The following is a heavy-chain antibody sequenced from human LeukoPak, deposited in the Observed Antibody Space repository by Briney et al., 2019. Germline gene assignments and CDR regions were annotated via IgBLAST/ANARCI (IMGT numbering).Heavy chain of an antibody. Sequence: QTGGSLRFSCAASGFTFSSRWMSWVRQAPGEGLEWVANIKQDGSEKYYVDSVKGRFTISRDNAKNSLYLQMNSLRAEDTAVYYCAEVGRGCYWAAFDIWGQGTMVTVSS. CDR3: AEVGRGCYWAAFDI. CDR2: IKQDGSEK. J-gene: IGHJ3*02. V-gene: IGHV3-7*01. CDR1: GFTFSSRW. D-gene: IGHD1-26*01.